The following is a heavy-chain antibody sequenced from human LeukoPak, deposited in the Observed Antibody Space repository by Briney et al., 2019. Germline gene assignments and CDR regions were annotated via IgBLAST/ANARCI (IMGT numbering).Heavy chain of an antibody. CDR1: GFTFNNYN. CDR3: AREITGTTESAFDI. D-gene: IGHD1-7*01. Sequence: GGSLRLSCAASGFTFNNYNMNWVRQAPGKGLEWVSSISSSSDYIYYADSVKGRFTISRDNAKNSLYLQMNSLRAEDTAVYYCAREITGTTESAFDIWGQGTMVTVSS. J-gene: IGHJ3*02. CDR2: ISSSSDYI. V-gene: IGHV3-21*01.